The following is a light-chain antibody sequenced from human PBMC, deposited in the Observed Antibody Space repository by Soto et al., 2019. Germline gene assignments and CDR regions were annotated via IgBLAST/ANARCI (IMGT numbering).Light chain of an antibody. CDR1: QSVSSN. CDR3: QQYNSAPFT. CDR2: GAS. V-gene: IGKV3-15*01. J-gene: IGKJ3*01. Sequence: EIVIAHSPVTLSFSPVERATLSCRASQSVSSNLAWYQQKPGQAPRLLIYGASTRATGIPDRFSGSGSGTDFTLTISRLEPEDFAVYYCQQYNSAPFTFGPGTKVDIK.